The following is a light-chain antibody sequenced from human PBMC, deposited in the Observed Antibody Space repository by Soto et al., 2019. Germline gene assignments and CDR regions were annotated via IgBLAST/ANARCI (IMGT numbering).Light chain of an antibody. J-gene: IGLJ1*01. V-gene: IGLV2-11*01. CDR3: CSYTDNYTLV. CDR1: SSDVGGYNY. CDR2: DVS. Sequence: QSALTQPRSVSGSPGQSVTISCTGTSSDVGGYNYVSWYRQHPDRAPKLMIYDVSQRPSGVPDRFSGSKSGNTASLTISGLQAEDEADYYCCSYTDNYTLVFGAGTKLTVL.